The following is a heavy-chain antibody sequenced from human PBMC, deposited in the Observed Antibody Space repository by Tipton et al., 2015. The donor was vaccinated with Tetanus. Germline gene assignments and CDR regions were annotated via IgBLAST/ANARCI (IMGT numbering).Heavy chain of an antibody. CDR1: GFSLSTSGVG. J-gene: IGHJ4*02. CDR2: IYWNDDK. Sequence: LVQPSQTLTLTCTFSGFSLSTSGVGVGWIRQPPGKALEWLALIYWNDDKRYSPSLKSRLTITKDTSKNQVVLTMTNMDPVDTATYYCAHRVTNYYDSSGPYDYWGQGTLVTVSS. V-gene: IGHV2-5*01. D-gene: IGHD3-22*01. CDR3: AHRVTNYYDSSGPYDY.